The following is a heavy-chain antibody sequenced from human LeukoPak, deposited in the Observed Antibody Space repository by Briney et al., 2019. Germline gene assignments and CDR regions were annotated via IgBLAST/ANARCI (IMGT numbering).Heavy chain of an antibody. V-gene: IGHV7-4-1*02. Sequence: ASVTVSCTASGYTFSSYAMNWVRQAPGQGLEWMGWINTNTGNPTYAQGFTGRFVFSLDTSVSTAYLQISSLQAEDTAVYYCARSNNDGDYLGVGFDYWGQGTLVTVSS. CDR2: INTNTGNP. CDR1: GYTFSSYA. J-gene: IGHJ4*02. D-gene: IGHD4-17*01. CDR3: ARSNNDGDYLGVGFDY.